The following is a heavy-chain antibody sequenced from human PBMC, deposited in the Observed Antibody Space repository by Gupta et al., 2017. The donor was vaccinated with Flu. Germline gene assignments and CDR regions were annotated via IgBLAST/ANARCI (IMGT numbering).Heavy chain of an antibody. V-gene: IGHV1-8*01. Sequence: ATGKGLGWMGWMNPNSGNTGYAQKCQGRVTMTRNTSRRTASRDLSSLHSGDTAVYYWARGAVFDNGGGGYRNNWFDPWGQGTLVTVSS. D-gene: IGHD3-16*02. J-gene: IGHJ5*02. CDR2: MNPNSGNT. CDR3: ARGAVFDNGGGGYRNNWFDP.